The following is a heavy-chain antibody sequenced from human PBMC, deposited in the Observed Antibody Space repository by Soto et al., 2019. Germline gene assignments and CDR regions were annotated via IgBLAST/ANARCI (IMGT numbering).Heavy chain of an antibody. CDR2: FRSGGDDDTT. CDR1: GFTFSGSD. D-gene: IGHD3-10*01. Sequence: GGSLRLSCTAAGFTFSGSDIHWVRQASGKGLEWVSGFRSGGDDDTTYYADSVRGRFTISRDNSKNTLFLQMNSLRAEDTAIYYCAKKVNSGSGSQFFDYWGQGTLVTVSS. V-gene: IGHV3-23*01. J-gene: IGHJ4*02. CDR3: AKKVNSGSGSQFFDY.